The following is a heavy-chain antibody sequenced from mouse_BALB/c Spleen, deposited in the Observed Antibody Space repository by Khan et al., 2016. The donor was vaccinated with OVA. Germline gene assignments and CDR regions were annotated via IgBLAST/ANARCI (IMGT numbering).Heavy chain of an antibody. CDR2: INTYTGEP. J-gene: IGHJ2*01. CDR3: ARGGYYGQYFDY. V-gene: IGHV9-1*02. CDR1: GYTFTNYG. D-gene: IGHD1-1*02. Sequence: QIQLVQSGPELKKPGETVKISCKASGYTFTNYGMNWVKQAPGKGLKWMGWINTYTGEPTYADDFTGRFAFSLETSASTAYLQINNLKSEGMATYFCARGGYYGQYFDYGGQGTTLTVSS.